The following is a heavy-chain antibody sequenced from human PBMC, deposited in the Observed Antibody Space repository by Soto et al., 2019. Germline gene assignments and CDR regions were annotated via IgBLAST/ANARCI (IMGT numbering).Heavy chain of an antibody. D-gene: IGHD6-19*01. Sequence: SETLSLTCTVSGGSISSGGYYWSWIRQHPGKGLEWIGYIYYSGSTYYNPSLKSRVTISVDTSKNQFSLKLSSVTAADTAVYYCAASPWYSSGSFDYWGQGTLVTVSS. CDR3: AASPWYSSGSFDY. CDR1: GGSISSGGYY. J-gene: IGHJ4*02. CDR2: IYYSGST. V-gene: IGHV4-31*03.